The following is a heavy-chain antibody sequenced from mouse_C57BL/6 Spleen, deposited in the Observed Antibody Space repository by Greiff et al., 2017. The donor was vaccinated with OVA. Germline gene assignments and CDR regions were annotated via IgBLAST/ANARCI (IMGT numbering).Heavy chain of an antibody. Sequence: EVKLVESEGGLVQPGSSMKLSCTASGFTFSDYYMAWVRQVPEKGLEWVANINYDGSSTYYLDSLKSRFIISRDNAKNILYLQMSSLKSEDTATYYCAREGGSSYVDYWGQGTTLTVSS. CDR3: AREGGSSYVDY. CDR1: GFTFSDYY. J-gene: IGHJ2*01. V-gene: IGHV5-16*01. CDR2: INYDGSST. D-gene: IGHD1-1*01.